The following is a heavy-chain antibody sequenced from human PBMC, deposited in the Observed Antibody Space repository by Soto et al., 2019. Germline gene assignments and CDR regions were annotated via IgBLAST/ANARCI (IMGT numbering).Heavy chain of an antibody. CDR1: GFTFSSYA. D-gene: IGHD6-13*01. V-gene: IGHV3-30-3*01. J-gene: IGHJ6*02. CDR2: MSYDGSSK. Sequence: QVQLVESGGGVVQPGRSLSLSCAASGFTFSSYAMHWVRQAPGKGLEWVAVMSYDGSSKYYADSVKGRFTISRDNSKNTLYLQMNSLRAEDTAVYYCGRSSSWYDYYYGMDVWGQGTMFTVSS. CDR3: GRSSSWYDYYYGMDV.